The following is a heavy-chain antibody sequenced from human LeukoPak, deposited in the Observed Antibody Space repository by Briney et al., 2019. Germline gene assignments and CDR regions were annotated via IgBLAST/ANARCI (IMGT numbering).Heavy chain of an antibody. CDR3: ARGRYYYYMDV. J-gene: IGHJ6*03. V-gene: IGHV3-33*01. Sequence: PGRSLRLSCAASGFTFSSYGMHWVRQAPGKGLEWVAVIWYDGSNKYYADSVKGRFTISRDNSKNTLYLQMNSLRAEDTAVYYCARGRYYYYMDVWGKGTTVTVSS. CDR1: GFTFSSYG. CDR2: IWYDGSNK.